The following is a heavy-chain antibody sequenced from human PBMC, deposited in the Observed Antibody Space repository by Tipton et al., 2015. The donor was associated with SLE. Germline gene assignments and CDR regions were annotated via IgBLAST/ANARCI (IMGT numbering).Heavy chain of an antibody. CDR3: AKMDCCGHCHSDN. J-gene: IGHJ4*01. CDR2: INPNSGGT. V-gene: IGHV1-2*06. D-gene: IGHD2-21*02. Sequence: QLVQSGAGVKRPGASVKVSCKTSGYTFTDYHIHWVRQAPGQGLEWVGRINPNSGGTVYAQKFQGRVSMTRDTSITTGYMELSRLRSDDTAVYYCAKMDCCGHCHSDNWGQGTLVTV. CDR1: GYTFTDYH.